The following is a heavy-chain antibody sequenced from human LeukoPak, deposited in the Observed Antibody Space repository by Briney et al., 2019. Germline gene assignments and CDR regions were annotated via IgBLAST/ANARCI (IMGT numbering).Heavy chain of an antibody. CDR2: ISSSSSYI. CDR3: AREKIVVVTIEAFDY. J-gene: IGHJ4*02. D-gene: IGHD3-22*01. V-gene: IGHV3-21*01. Sequence: GGSLRLSCAASGFTVSSYSMNWVRQAPGKGLEWVSSISSSSSYIYYADSVKGRFTISRDNAKNSLYLQMNSLRAEDTAVYYCAREKIVVVTIEAFDYWGQGTLVTVSS. CDR1: GFTVSSYS.